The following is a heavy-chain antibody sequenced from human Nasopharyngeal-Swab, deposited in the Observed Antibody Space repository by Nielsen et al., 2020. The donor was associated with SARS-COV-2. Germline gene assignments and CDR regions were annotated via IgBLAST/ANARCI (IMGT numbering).Heavy chain of an antibody. D-gene: IGHD1-26*01. CDR1: GFTFSDYY. CDR3: AREYSGSYLGVDY. CDR2: ISSSSSYT. V-gene: IGHV3-11*06. Sequence: GESLKISCAASGFTFSDYYMSWIRQAPGKGLEWVSYISSSSSYTNYADSVKGRFTISRDNAKNSPYLQMNSLRAEDTAVYYCAREYSGSYLGVDYWGQGTLVTVSS. J-gene: IGHJ4*02.